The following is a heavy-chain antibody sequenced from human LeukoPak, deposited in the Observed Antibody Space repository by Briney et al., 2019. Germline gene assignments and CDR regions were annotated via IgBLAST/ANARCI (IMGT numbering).Heavy chain of an antibody. D-gene: IGHD2-2*01. Sequence: GGSLRLSCAASGFTFSSYSMNWVRQAPGKGLEWVSSISSSSSYIYYADSVKGRFTISRDNAKNSLYLQMNSLRAEDTAVYYCARRGYCSSTNCYAGEYGMDVWGQGTTVTVSS. CDR3: ARRGYCSSTNCYAGEYGMDV. V-gene: IGHV3-21*01. CDR1: GFTFSSYS. CDR2: ISSSSSYI. J-gene: IGHJ6*02.